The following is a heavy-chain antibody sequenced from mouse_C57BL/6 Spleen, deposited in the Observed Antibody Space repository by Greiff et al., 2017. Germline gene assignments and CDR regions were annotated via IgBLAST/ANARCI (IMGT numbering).Heavy chain of an antibody. Sequence: VKLQQPGAELVKPGASVKVSCKASGYTFTSYCMHWVKQRPGQSLEWIGRIHPSDSDTNYNQKFKGKATMTVDRSSSTAYMQLSSLTSEDAAVYDCESVSDSHLYFDGWGTGTTLTVSS. CDR3: ESVSDSHLYFDG. J-gene: IGHJ1*03. CDR2: IHPSDSDT. D-gene: IGHD6-1*01. V-gene: IGHV1-74*01. CDR1: GYTFTSYC.